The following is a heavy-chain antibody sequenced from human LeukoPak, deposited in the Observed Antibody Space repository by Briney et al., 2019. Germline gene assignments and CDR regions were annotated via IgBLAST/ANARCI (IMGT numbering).Heavy chain of an antibody. J-gene: IGHJ5*02. CDR1: GGSISSYY. CDR2: IYYSGST. V-gene: IGHV4-59*01. CDR3: ARDMVGAGWFDP. D-gene: IGHD3-10*01. Sequence: KPSETLSLTCTVSGGSISSYYWSWIRQPPGKGLEWIGYIYYSGSTNYNPSLKGRVTISVDTSKNQFSLKLSSVTAADTAVYYCARDMVGAGWFDPWGRGTLVTVSS.